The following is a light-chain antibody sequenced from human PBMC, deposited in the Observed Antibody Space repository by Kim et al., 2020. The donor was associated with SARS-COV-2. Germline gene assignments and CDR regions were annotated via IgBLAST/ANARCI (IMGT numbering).Light chain of an antibody. CDR3: QQYGSSPYT. V-gene: IGKV3-20*01. CDR2: GAS. J-gene: IGKJ2*01. CDR1: QSVSSSY. Sequence: LSPGERATHSSRASQSVSSSYLAWYQQKPAQAPRLLIYGASSRATGIPGRFSGSGSGTDFTLTISRLEAEDFTVYYCQQYGSSPYTFGQGTKLEI.